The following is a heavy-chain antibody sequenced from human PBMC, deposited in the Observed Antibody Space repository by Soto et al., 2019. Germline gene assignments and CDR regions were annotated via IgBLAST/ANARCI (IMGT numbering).Heavy chain of an antibody. CDR3: GRAFYGSGSYYLDY. Sequence: EVQLVESGGGLVQPGGSLRLSCAVSGFTFSDHYMDWVRQAPGKGLEWVGRIRNKLNGYTTEYAASVKGRFTISRDDSKNVLFLQTDNLKTEDTAVYYCGRAFYGSGSYYLDYWGQGNLVTVSS. V-gene: IGHV3-72*01. CDR2: IRNKLNGYTT. CDR1: GFTFSDHY. J-gene: IGHJ4*02. D-gene: IGHD3-10*01.